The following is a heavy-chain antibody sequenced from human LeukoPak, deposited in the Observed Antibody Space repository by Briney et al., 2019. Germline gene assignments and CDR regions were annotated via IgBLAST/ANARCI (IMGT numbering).Heavy chain of an antibody. Sequence: SETLSLTCTVSGGSISSYYWSWIRQPAGKGLEWIGRTYTSGSTNYNPSLKSRVTMSVDTSKNQFSLKLSSVTAADTAVYYCARDSGSSWYHYYYYYMDVWGKGTTVTVSS. CDR2: TYTSGST. D-gene: IGHD6-13*01. V-gene: IGHV4-4*07. CDR3: ARDSGSSWYHYYYYYMDV. CDR1: GGSISSYY. J-gene: IGHJ6*03.